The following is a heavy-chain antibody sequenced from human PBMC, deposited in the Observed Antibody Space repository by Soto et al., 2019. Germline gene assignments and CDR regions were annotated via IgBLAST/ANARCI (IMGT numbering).Heavy chain of an antibody. CDR1: GFMFSNYF. J-gene: IGHJ4*02. Sequence: EVQLVGSGGGLVQPGGSLTLSCVASGFMFSNYFMTWVRQAPGKGLEWVASIERDGSEKNYADSVKGRFTISRNNAKNSLYLQMNSLRAEDTAVHYCTGGSGWSSDFWGQGTHVAVSS. CDR2: IERDGSEK. V-gene: IGHV3-7*03. CDR3: TGGSGWSSDF. D-gene: IGHD6-19*01.